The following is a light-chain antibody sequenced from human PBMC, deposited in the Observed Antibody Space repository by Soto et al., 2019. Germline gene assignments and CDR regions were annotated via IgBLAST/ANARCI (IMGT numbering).Light chain of an antibody. CDR2: DAS. CDR1: QSISSW. Sequence: DIPMTRATSPLSESLAARASITCRASQSISSWLAWYQQKPGKAPKLLIYDASSLESGVPSRFSGSGSGTEFTLTISGLQPEDFATYFCLQDHNSPLTFGQGTNV. J-gene: IGKJ1*01. CDR3: LQDHNSPLT. V-gene: IGKV1-5*01.